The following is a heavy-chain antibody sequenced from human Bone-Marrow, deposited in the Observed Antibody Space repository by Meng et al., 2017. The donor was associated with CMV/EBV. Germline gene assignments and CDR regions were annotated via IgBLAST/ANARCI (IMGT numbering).Heavy chain of an antibody. V-gene: IGHV3-30*02. CDR1: GFTFSSYG. CDR3: AKDLRTSSWYEGY. J-gene: IGHJ4*02. Sequence: GESLKISCAASGFTFSSYGMHWVRQAPGKGLEWVAVIWYDGSNKYYADSVKGRFTISRDNSKNTLYLQMNSLRAEDTAVYYCAKDLRTSSWYEGYWGQGTLVTVSS. CDR2: IWYDGSNK. D-gene: IGHD6-13*01.